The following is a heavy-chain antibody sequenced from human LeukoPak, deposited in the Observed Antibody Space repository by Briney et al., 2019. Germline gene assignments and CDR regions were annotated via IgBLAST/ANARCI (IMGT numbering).Heavy chain of an antibody. Sequence: PGGSLRLSCAASGFTFSSYWMSWVRQAPGKGLEWVANIKQDGSEKYYVDSVKGRFTISRDNAKNSLYLQMNSLRAEDTAVYYCASFIDFWSGYTDYWGQGTLVTVSS. D-gene: IGHD3-3*01. CDR2: IKQDGSEK. CDR3: ASFIDFWSGYTDY. V-gene: IGHV3-7*01. CDR1: GFTFSSYW. J-gene: IGHJ4*02.